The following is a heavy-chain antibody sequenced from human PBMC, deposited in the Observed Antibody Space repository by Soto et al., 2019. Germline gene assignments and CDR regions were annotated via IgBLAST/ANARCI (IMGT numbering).Heavy chain of an antibody. V-gene: IGHV4-34*01. CDR2: INHSGRV. J-gene: IGHJ5*01. CDR1: GGSFSGHS. Sequence: SETLSLTCAVYGGSFSGHSWTWIRQSPGKGLEWIGGINHSGRVNYSPSLKSRVTISLDTSKNQFSLTLSAVTAADTAMYYCSTRAYDTNGYYRFDPWGQGTLVTVSS. D-gene: IGHD3-22*01. CDR3: STRAYDTNGYYRFDP.